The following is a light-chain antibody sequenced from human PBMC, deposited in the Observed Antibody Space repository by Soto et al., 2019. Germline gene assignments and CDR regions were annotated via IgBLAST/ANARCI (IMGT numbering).Light chain of an antibody. CDR3: CSYEGSTTLHVV. Sequence: QSALTQPASVSGSPGQSITISCTGTSSDIGSYHLVSWYQHHPGKAPKLMIYEGTKRPSGVSDRFSGSQSGKTASLTISGLQAEDEADYYCCSYEGSTTLHVVFGGGTQLTVL. CDR2: EGT. V-gene: IGLV2-23*01. CDR1: SSDIGSYHL. J-gene: IGLJ7*01.